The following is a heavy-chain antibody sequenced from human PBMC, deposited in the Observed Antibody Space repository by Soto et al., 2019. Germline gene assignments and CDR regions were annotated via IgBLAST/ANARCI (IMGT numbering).Heavy chain of an antibody. J-gene: IGHJ4*02. CDR2: ISSSSSYI. CDR1: GFTFSSYS. CDR3: ARDPLCSGGSCYAD. D-gene: IGHD2-15*01. Sequence: PGGSLRLSCAASGFTFSSYSMNWVRQAPGKGLEWVSSISSSSSYIYYAGSVKGRFTISRDNAKNSLYLQMNSLRAEDTAVYYCARDPLCSGGSCYADWGQGTLVTVSS. V-gene: IGHV3-21*01.